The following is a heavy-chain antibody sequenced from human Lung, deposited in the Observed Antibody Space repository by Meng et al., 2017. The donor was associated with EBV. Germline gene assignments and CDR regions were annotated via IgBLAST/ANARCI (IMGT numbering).Heavy chain of an antibody. CDR2: ISGSGGAT. Sequence: EQPGGSLRLSCAASGFTFSKYAMSWVRQAPGKGLEWVSGISGSGGATYYTDSVKGRFTISRDNSKNTLYLQMNSLRADDTAVYYCAKGDALRLGELSPFDYWGRGTLVTVFS. CDR1: GFTFSKYA. J-gene: IGHJ4*02. D-gene: IGHD3-16*02. V-gene: IGHV3-23*01. CDR3: AKGDALRLGELSPFDY.